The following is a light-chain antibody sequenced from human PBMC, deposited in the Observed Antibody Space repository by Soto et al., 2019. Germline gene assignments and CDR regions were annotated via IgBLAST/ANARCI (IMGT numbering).Light chain of an antibody. Sequence: EIVLTQSPVTLSLSPGERATLSCRASQNVSSFLAWYQQKPGQAPRLIFYAASNRPPDIPARFSGSGSGTDFTLTISSLEPEDFAVYYCQHRSNWPPNLTFGGGTKVDIK. V-gene: IGKV3-11*01. J-gene: IGKJ4*01. CDR1: QNVSSF. CDR3: QHRSNWPPNLT. CDR2: AAS.